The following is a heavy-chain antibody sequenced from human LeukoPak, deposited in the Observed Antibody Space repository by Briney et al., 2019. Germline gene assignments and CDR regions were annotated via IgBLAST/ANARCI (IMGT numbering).Heavy chain of an antibody. Sequence: ASVKVSCKASGYTFTSHGISWVRQAPGQGLEWMGWISAYNGNTNYAQKLQGRVTMTTDTSTSTAYMELRSLRSDDTAVYYCARARYCSSTSCHQYNWFDPWGQGTLVTVSS. D-gene: IGHD2-2*01. CDR2: ISAYNGNT. CDR3: ARARYCSSTSCHQYNWFDP. V-gene: IGHV1-18*04. CDR1: GYTFTSHG. J-gene: IGHJ5*02.